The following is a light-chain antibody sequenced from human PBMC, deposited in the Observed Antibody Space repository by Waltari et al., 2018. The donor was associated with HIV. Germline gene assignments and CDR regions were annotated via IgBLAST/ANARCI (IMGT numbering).Light chain of an antibody. Sequence: SYELTQPPSVSVSPGQTARITCSADALAKQHTYWYQQKPGQAPVVVIYKDNQRPSGTPELFSGSSSGTIVTLTISGVQAEDEAVYYCQSADNTGTSVVFGGGTKLTVL. V-gene: IGLV3-25*03. CDR1: ALAKQH. CDR3: QSADNTGTSVV. J-gene: IGLJ2*01. CDR2: KDN.